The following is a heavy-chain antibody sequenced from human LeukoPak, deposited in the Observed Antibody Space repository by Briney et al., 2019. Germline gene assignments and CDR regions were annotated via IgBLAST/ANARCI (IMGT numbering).Heavy chain of an antibody. J-gene: IGHJ4*02. Sequence: PGGSLRLSCAASGFSISNFWMHWVRQAPGKGLVWVSRINSDGSSTTYADSVKGRFTISRDNAKNSLVLQMNSLRADDTAVYYCARDKVVGATHFDYWGQGTLVTVSS. D-gene: IGHD1-26*01. CDR3: ARDKVVGATHFDY. CDR2: INSDGSST. CDR1: GFSISNFW. V-gene: IGHV3-74*01.